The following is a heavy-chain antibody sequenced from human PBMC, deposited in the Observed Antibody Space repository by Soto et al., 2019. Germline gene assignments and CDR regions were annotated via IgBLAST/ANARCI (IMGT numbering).Heavy chain of an antibody. CDR2: IYPGDSDT. Sequence: PGESLKISCKGSGYSFTSYWIGWVRQMPGKGLEWMGIIYPGDSDTRYSPSFQGQVTISADKSISTAYLQWSSLKASDTPMYYCARRPPIYEGNWFDPWGRGTRGAVAS. CDR1: GYSFTSYW. CDR3: ARRPPIYEGNWFDP. V-gene: IGHV5-51*01. D-gene: IGHD5-12*01. J-gene: IGHJ5*02.